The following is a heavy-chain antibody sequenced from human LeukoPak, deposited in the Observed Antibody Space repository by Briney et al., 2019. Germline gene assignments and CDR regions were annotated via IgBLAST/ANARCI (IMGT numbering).Heavy chain of an antibody. CDR3: ARRRGSYYGY. D-gene: IGHD1-26*01. J-gene: IGHJ4*02. CDR2: ISGYNGKT. V-gene: IGHV1-18*01. CDR1: GYTFNTYG. Sequence: GASVKVSCKASGYTFNTYGITWVRQAPGQGLEWMGWISGYNGKTKYAQKLQDRVTMTTDTSTTTAYMELRSLTSDDTAVYYCARRRGSYYGYWGQGTLVTVSS.